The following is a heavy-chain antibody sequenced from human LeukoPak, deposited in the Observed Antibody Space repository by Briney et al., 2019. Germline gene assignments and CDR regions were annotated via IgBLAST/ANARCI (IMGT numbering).Heavy chain of an antibody. CDR2: IYYSGST. CDR3: ARVVATINYYYYYMDG. D-gene: IGHD5-12*01. J-gene: IGHJ6*03. V-gene: IGHV4-39*07. CDR1: VGSISSYY. Sequence: SETLSLTCTVSVGSISSYYWGWIRQPPGKGLEWIGSIYYSGSTYYNPSPKSRVTISVDTSTNQFSLKLSSVTAADTAVYYCARVVATINYYYYYMDGWGKGTTVTVSS.